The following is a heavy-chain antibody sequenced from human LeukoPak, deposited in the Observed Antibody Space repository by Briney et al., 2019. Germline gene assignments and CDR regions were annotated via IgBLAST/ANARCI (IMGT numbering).Heavy chain of an antibody. D-gene: IGHD3-22*01. J-gene: IGHJ4*02. CDR3: ARVQSDSSGYYYFDY. CDR1: GGSISSGGYY. CDR2: IYHSGST. Sequence: MPSQTLSLTCTVSGGSISSGGYYWSWIRQHPGKGLEWIGYIYHSGSTYYNPSLKSRVTISVDRSKNQFSLKLSSVTAADTAVYYCARVQSDSSGYYYFDYWGQGTLVTVSS. V-gene: IGHV4-30-2*01.